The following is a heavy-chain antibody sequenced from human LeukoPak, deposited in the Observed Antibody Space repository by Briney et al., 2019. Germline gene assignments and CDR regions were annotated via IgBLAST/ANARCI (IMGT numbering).Heavy chain of an antibody. CDR3: ARDRAGAITRWFDP. V-gene: IGHV3-20*04. J-gene: IGHJ5*02. D-gene: IGHD1-26*01. CDR2: INWNGGST. CDR1: GFTFDDYG. Sequence: GGSLRLSCAASGFTFDDYGMSWVRQAPGKGLEWVSGINWNGGSTGYADSVKGRFTISRDNAKNSLYLQMNSLRAEDTALYYCARDRAGAITRWFDPWGQGTLVTVSS.